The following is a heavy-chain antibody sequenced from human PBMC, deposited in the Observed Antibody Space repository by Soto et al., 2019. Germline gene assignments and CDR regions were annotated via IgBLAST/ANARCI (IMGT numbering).Heavy chain of an antibody. V-gene: IGHV1-18*01. J-gene: IGHJ6*03. CDR1: GYTFTSYG. CDR3: ARVVYCSSTSCYGEDYYYYMNV. D-gene: IGHD2-2*01. CDR2: ISAYNGNT. Sequence: ASVKVSCKASGYTFTSYGIRWVRQAPGQGLEWMGWISAYNGNTNYAQKLQGRDTMTTDTSTSTAYMELRSLRSDDTAVYYCARVVYCSSTSCYGEDYYYYMNVWGKGTTFTVSS.